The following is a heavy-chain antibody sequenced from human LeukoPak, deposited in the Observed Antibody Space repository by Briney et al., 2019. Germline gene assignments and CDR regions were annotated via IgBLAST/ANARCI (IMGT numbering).Heavy chain of an antibody. CDR1: GGSVSSYY. CDR3: AREWGTGRFDP. V-gene: IGHV4-59*02. D-gene: IGHD1-1*01. CDR2: IYYSGST. Sequence: SETLSLTCTVSGGSVSSYYWSWIRQPPGKGLEWIGYIYYSGSTNYNPFLKSRVTISVDTSKNQFSLKLSSVTAADTAVYYCAREWGTGRFDPWGQGTLVTVSS. J-gene: IGHJ5*02.